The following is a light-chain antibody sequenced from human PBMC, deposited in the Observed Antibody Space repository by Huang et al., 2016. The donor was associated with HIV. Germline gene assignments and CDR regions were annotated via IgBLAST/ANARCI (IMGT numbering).Light chain of an antibody. CDR2: WAS. CDR1: QSVYSSSTSKDY. J-gene: IGKJ1*01. CDR3: QQYYSSPQT. Sequence: DIIMTQSPDSLAVSLGERATLNCRSSQSVYSSSTSKDYMAWFQQKPGQHPRLLLFWASTREAGVPYRFSGSGSGTHFTLTIANLEAEDAAIYYCQQYYSSPQTFGQGTRVEVK. V-gene: IGKV4-1*01.